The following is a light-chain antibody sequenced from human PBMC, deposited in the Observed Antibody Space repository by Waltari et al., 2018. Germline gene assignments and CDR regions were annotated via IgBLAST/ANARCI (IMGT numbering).Light chain of an antibody. J-gene: IGLJ3*02. V-gene: IGLV8-61*01. CDR3: VLYMTSGISV. CDR2: NTN. CDR1: SGSVSRSYY. Sequence: QTVVTQEPSFSVSPGGTVTLTCGLRSGSVSRSYYHRWYQQTPGRAPRTLIYNTNTRSSGVPDRFSGSILGNKAALTITGAQADDESNYYCVLYMTSGISVFGGGTKLTVL.